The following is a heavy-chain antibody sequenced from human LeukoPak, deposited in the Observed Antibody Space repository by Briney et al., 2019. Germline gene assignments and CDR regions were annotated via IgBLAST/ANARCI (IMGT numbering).Heavy chain of an antibody. V-gene: IGHV1-46*01. Sequence: ASVKVSCKASEYTFTSYYMHWVRQAPGQGLEWMGIINPSGGITSYAQKFQGRVTITRDTSASTAYMELSSLRSEDTAVYYCASGVVPSTASNYYYYGMDVWGQGTTVTVSS. D-gene: IGHD6-6*01. CDR2: INPSGGIT. CDR1: EYTFTSYY. J-gene: IGHJ6*02. CDR3: ASGVVPSTASNYYYYGMDV.